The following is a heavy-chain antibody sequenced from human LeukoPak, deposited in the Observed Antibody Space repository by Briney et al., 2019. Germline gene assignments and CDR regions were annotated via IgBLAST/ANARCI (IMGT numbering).Heavy chain of an antibody. CDR3: ERDAQYCSSTSCSGFDY. Sequence: PGRSLRLSCAASGFTFSSYAMHWVRQAPGKGLEWVAVISYDGSNKYYADSVKGRFTISRDNSKNPLYLQMDSVRAEDTAVYYCERDAQYCSSTSCSGFDYWGQGTLVTVSS. D-gene: IGHD2-2*01. J-gene: IGHJ4*02. CDR1: GFTFSSYA. V-gene: IGHV3-30*01. CDR2: ISYDGSNK.